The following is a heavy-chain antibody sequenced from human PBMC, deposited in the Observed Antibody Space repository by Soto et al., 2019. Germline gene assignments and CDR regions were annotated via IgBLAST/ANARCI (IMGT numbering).Heavy chain of an antibody. CDR1: GDTFTFYS. CDR2: INPILSMS. Sequence: ASVKVSCKASGDTFTFYSINWVRQAPGLGLEWMGRINPILSMSNYAQRFQGRVTMTADKSTSTAYMELSSLRSDDTAVYYCASTYYDSSVWWFDPWGQGTLVTVSS. D-gene: IGHD3-22*01. J-gene: IGHJ5*02. V-gene: IGHV1-69*02. CDR3: ASTYYDSSVWWFDP.